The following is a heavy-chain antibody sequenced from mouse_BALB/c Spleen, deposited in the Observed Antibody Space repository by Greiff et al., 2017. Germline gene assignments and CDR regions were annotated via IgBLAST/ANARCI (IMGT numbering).Heavy chain of an antibody. Sequence: VQLQQSGAELMKPGASVKISCKATGYTFSSYWIEWVKQRPGHGLEWIGEILPGSGSTNYNEKFKGKATFTADTSSNTAYMQLSSLTSEDSAVYYCARRENDYDGFAYWGQGTLVTVSA. CDR3: ARRENDYDGFAY. CDR1: GYTFSSYW. D-gene: IGHD2-4*01. J-gene: IGHJ3*01. V-gene: IGHV1-9*01. CDR2: ILPGSGST.